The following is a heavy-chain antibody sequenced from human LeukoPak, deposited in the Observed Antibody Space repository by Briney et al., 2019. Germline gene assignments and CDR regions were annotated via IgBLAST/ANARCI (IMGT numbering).Heavy chain of an antibody. Sequence: GASVKVSCKASGGTXSSYAISWVRQAPGQGLEWMGGIIPIFGTANYAQKFQGRVTITADESTSTAYMELSSLRSEDTAVYYCARQSGSYYNGPLYGMDVWGQGTTVTVSS. CDR3: ARQSGSYYNGPLYGMDV. V-gene: IGHV1-69*13. J-gene: IGHJ6*02. CDR2: IIPIFGTA. D-gene: IGHD3-10*01. CDR1: GGTXSSYA.